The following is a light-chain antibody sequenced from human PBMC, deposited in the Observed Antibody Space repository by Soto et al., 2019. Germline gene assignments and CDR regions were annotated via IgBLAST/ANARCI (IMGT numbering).Light chain of an antibody. CDR3: QQSFGNPG. J-gene: IGKJ3*01. Sequence: DIQMTQSPSSLSASIGDRVTITCRASQNIGRFLNWYQQKPGKAPELLIYAASNLQSGVPSSLSGSWSGTDFTLTIAGIKPEDFATYHCQQSFGNPGFGPGTKVDIK. CDR1: QNIGRF. CDR2: AAS. V-gene: IGKV1-39*01.